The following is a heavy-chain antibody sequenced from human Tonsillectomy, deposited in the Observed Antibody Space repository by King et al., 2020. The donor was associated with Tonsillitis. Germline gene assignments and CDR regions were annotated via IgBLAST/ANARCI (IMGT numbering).Heavy chain of an antibody. Sequence: VQLVESGGGLVQPGGSLRLSCAASGFIFSDHYMDWVRQAPGKGLEWVGRSRNKANRYTTEYAASVKGRFTISRDDSKNSLHLQMNSLKTEDTAVYHCTRVSYYDSSGYPERYFDYWGQGTLVTVSS. J-gene: IGHJ4*02. CDR3: TRVSYYDSSGYPERYFDY. V-gene: IGHV3-72*01. CDR2: SRNKANRYTT. CDR1: GFIFSDHY. D-gene: IGHD3-22*01.